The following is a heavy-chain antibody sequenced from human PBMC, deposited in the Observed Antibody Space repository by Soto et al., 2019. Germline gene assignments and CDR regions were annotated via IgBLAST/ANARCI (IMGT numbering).Heavy chain of an antibody. CDR2: IYYSGST. CDR1: GGSISSYY. Sequence: SETLSLTCTVSGGSISSYYWSWIRQPPGKGLEWIGYIYYSGSTNYNPSLKSRVTISVDTSKNQFSLKLSSVTAADTAVYYCARQGCSSTSCYGPYYYYMDVWGKGTTVTVSS. J-gene: IGHJ6*03. D-gene: IGHD2-2*01. V-gene: IGHV4-59*08. CDR3: ARQGCSSTSCYGPYYYYMDV.